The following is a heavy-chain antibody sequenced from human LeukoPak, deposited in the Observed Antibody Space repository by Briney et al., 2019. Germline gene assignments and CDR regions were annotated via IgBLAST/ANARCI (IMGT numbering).Heavy chain of an antibody. J-gene: IGHJ4*02. CDR1: GGSISSYY. V-gene: IGHV4-59*08. Sequence: SETLSLTCTVSGGSISSYYWNWIRQPPAKGLEWIGHIYYSGSTNYNPSLKSRVTISVDTSKNQFSLKLSSVTAADTAVYYCARLSSDFWSGYYTLDHWGKGTLVTVSS. D-gene: IGHD3-3*01. CDR3: ARLSSDFWSGYYTLDH. CDR2: IYYSGST.